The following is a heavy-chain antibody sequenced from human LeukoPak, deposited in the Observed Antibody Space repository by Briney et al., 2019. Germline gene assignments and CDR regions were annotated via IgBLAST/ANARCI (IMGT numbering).Heavy chain of an antibody. CDR2: IYTSGST. V-gene: IGHV4-4*07. Sequence: SETLSLTCTVSGGSISSYYWSWIRQPAGKGLEWIGRIYTSGSTNYNPSLKSRVTMSVDTSKNQFSLKLSSVTAAERAVYYCARDPNMVRGVRWAFDIWGQGTMVTVSS. D-gene: IGHD3-10*01. J-gene: IGHJ3*02. CDR3: ARDPNMVRGVRWAFDI. CDR1: GGSISSYY.